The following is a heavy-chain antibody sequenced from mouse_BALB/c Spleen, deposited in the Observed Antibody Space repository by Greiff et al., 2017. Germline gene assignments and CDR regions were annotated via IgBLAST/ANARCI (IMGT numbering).Heavy chain of an antibody. CDR3: ARTGPHGNYEAWFAY. V-gene: IGHV2-2*02. J-gene: IGHJ3*01. CDR1: GFSLTSYG. D-gene: IGHD2-1*01. CDR2: IWSGGST. Sequence: VMLVESGPGLVQPSQSLSITCTVSGFSLTSYGVHWVRQSPGKGLEWLGVIWSGGSTDYNAAFISRLSISKDNSKSQVFFKMNSLQANDTAIYYCARTGPHGNYEAWFAYWGQGTLVTVSA.